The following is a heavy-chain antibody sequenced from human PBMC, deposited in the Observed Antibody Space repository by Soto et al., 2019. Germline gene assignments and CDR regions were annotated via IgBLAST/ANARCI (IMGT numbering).Heavy chain of an antibody. J-gene: IGHJ4*02. D-gene: IGHD3-16*01. V-gene: IGHV4-59*08. CDR1: NGSISPNY. Sequence: SETLSLTCTVSNGSISPNYWSWIRQPPGKGLEWIGYIYFAGTTTYNPSLKSRVTISLDASKNRFSLRLTSVTAADTAVYYCARLGAYFQALDSWGQGTLVTVSS. CDR3: ARLGAYFQALDS. CDR2: IYFAGTT.